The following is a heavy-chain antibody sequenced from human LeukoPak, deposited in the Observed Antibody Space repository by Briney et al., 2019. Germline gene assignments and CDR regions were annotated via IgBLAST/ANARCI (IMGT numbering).Heavy chain of an antibody. CDR2: ISGGADST. CDR3: VRNHRHWFDP. V-gene: IGHV3-23*01. J-gene: IGHJ5*02. Sequence: GGSLRLSCAVSGFTFRSYAMSWVRQAPGKGLEWVSAISGGADSTYYADSVKGRFTISRDNSKNTLYLQMNSLKPEDTAVYYCVRNHRHWFDPWGQGTLVTVSS. CDR1: GFTFRSYA.